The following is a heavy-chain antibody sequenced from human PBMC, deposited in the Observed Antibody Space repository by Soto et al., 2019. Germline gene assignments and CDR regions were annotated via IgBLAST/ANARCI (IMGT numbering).Heavy chain of an antibody. J-gene: IGHJ5*02. CDR3: ARHGGPGIAARPHP. V-gene: IGHV4-39*01. Sequence: QLQLQESGPGLVKPSETLSLTCTVSGGSISSSNYYWGWIRQPPGKGLEWIGSIYSSGSTYYNPSLKSRVTISVDTSKNQFSLKLSSVTAADTAVYYCARHGGPGIAARPHPWGQGTLVTVSS. D-gene: IGHD6-6*01. CDR1: GGSISSSNYY. CDR2: IYSSGST.